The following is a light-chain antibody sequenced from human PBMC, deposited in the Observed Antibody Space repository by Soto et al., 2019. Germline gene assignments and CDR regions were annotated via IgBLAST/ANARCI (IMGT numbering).Light chain of an antibody. CDR1: TSNVGNNA. CDR2: SNN. CDR3: STWDDSLSRVI. Sequence: QSALTRPPSASGTPGQRVTISCSGTTSNVGNNAVNWYQQVPGTAPKLLIYSNNQRPSGVPARFSGSKSGTSASLAISGLQSEDEVDYYCSTWDDSLSRVIFGGGTKLTVL. J-gene: IGLJ2*01. V-gene: IGLV1-44*01.